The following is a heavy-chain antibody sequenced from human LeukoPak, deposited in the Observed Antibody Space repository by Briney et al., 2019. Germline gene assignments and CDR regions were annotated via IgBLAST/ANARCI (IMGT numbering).Heavy chain of an antibody. D-gene: IGHD2-15*01. CDR3: AREGSQSLYDP. J-gene: IGHJ5*02. V-gene: IGHV1-69*13. CDR2: IIPIFGTA. Sequence: SVKVSCKASGYTFTSYYMHWVRQAPGQGLEWMGGIIPIFGTANYAQKFQGRVTITADESMSTAYMELSSLRSEDTAVYYCAREGSQSLYDPWGQGTLVTVSS. CDR1: GYTFTSYY.